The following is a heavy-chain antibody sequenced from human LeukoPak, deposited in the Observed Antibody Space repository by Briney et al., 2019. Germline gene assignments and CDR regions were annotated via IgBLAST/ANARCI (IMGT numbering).Heavy chain of an antibody. Sequence: SQTLSLTCAISGDTVSSNTAAWNWIRQSPSRGLEWLGRTYYRSKWSNDYAVSVKSRIAINPDTSKNQFSLQLNFVTPEDTAVYYCARGGMKLKGWYYHYYGMDVWGQGTTVTVSS. CDR1: GDTVSSNTAA. V-gene: IGHV6-1*01. D-gene: IGHD3-16*01. CDR2: TYYRSKWSN. J-gene: IGHJ6*02. CDR3: ARGGMKLKGWYYHYYGMDV.